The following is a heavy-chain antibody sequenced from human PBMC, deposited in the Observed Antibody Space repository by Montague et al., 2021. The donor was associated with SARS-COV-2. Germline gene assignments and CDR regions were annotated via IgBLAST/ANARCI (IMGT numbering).Heavy chain of an antibody. CDR2: IRQSGRT. D-gene: IGHD3-22*01. Sequence: ETLSLTCAVYGGSFGDDHWSWIRQPPGKGLEWMGNIRQSGRTNYNPSLKSRVTISADTSKNQFSLKLTSVTAADTGLYFCARGHLSVSMIVVVFTSASYYFDYWGQGAQVTVSS. V-gene: IGHV4-34*01. CDR1: GGSFGDDH. J-gene: IGHJ4*02. CDR3: ARGHLSVSMIVVVFTSASYYFDY.